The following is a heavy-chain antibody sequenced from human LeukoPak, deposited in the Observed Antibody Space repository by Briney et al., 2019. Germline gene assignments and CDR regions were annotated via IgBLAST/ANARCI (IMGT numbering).Heavy chain of an antibody. V-gene: IGHV4-34*01. CDR3: ARPGDTSGYFFYLDY. CDR1: GGSFSGYY. J-gene: IGHJ4*02. Sequence: PSETLSLTCAVYGGSFSGYYWSWIRQPPGKGLEWTGEINHSGNINYNPSLKSRVIISLDASKAQFSLKLSSVTAADSAVYYCARPGDTSGYFFYLDYWGQGILVTVSS. CDR2: INHSGNI. D-gene: IGHD3-22*01.